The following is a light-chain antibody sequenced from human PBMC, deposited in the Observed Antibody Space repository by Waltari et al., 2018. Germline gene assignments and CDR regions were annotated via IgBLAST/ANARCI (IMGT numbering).Light chain of an antibody. CDR3: QQSFNVPYT. J-gene: IGKJ2*01. V-gene: IGKV1-39*01. Sequence: DIQMTQSPSSLSASVGDRVTITCRASRRVSTNLNWYQPKPGKGPRLLIYAASSLQGGVPPRFSGSGSGTDFTLTISSLQPEDFATYSCQQSFNVPYTFGQGTKLEL. CDR2: AAS. CDR1: RRVSTN.